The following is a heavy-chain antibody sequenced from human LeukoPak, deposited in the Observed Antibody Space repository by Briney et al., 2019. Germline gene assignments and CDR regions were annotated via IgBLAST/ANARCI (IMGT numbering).Heavy chain of an antibody. CDR1: GGSFTFTSHA. V-gene: IGHV1-69*13. J-gene: IGHJ3*02. CDR3: AGFFYDNSGDAFDI. CDR2: LIPIYGSA. Sequence: ASVKVSFKASGGSFTFTSHAISWVRQAPGQGLEWMGGLIPIYGSANYAQKFQGRVTITSDESTRTVYMELSSLRPEDSAVYYCAGFFYDNSGDAFDIWGQGTMVTVSS. D-gene: IGHD3-22*01.